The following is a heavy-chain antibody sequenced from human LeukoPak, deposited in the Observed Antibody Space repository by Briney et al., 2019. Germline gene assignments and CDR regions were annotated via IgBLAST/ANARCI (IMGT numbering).Heavy chain of an antibody. CDR3: ARRSSGSCVEDY. D-gene: IGHD1-26*01. Sequence: GESLQISCKGSGYIFTSYWIGWVRQVPGKGLEWMGIIYPGDSDTRYSPSFQGQVTISPDKSISTAYLQWSSLKASDTAMYYCARRSSGSCVEDYWGQGTLVTVSS. CDR1: GYIFTSYW. CDR2: IYPGDSDT. J-gene: IGHJ4*02. V-gene: IGHV5-51*01.